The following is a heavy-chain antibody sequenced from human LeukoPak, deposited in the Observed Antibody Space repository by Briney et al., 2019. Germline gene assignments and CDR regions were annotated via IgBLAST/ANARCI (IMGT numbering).Heavy chain of an antibody. CDR2: INGSGGGT. CDR3: ARVGDDNFFDY. D-gene: IGHD2-21*01. V-gene: IGHV3-23*01. Sequence: AGSPRLACLASGFTLSSYATNWVSQAPGNGLEWVSAINGSGGGTYYADSVKGRFIISRDNSKNTLYLQMGSLRTEEMAIYFCARVGDDNFFDYWGQGTLVTASS. CDR1: GFTLSSYA. J-gene: IGHJ4*02.